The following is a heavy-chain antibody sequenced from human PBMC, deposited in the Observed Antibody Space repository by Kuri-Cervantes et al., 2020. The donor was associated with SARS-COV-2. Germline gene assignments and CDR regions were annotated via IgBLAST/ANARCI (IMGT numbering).Heavy chain of an antibody. V-gene: IGHV4-34*01. CDR3: ARQDSSWTNYYYCYGMDV. CDR2: INHSGST. Sequence: SETLSLTCAVYGGSFSGYYWSWIRQPPGKGLEWIGEINHSGSTNYNPSLKSRVTISVDTSKNQFSLKLSSVTAADTAVYYCARQDSSWTNYYYCYGMDVWGQGTTVTVSS. J-gene: IGHJ6*02. D-gene: IGHD6-13*01. CDR1: GGSFSGYY.